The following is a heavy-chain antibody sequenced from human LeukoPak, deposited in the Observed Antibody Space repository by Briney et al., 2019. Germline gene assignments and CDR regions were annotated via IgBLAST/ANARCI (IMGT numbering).Heavy chain of an antibody. CDR1: GGSISSYY. CDR3: ARGSSSWPYYYYYGMDV. J-gene: IGHJ6*02. D-gene: IGHD6-13*01. V-gene: IGHV4-59*01. Sequence: SETLSLTCTVSGGSISSYYWSWIRQPPGKGLEWIGYIYYSGSTNYNPSLKSRVTISVDTSKNQFSLKLSSVTAADTAVYYCARGSSSWPYYYYYGMDVWDQGTTVTVSS. CDR2: IYYSGST.